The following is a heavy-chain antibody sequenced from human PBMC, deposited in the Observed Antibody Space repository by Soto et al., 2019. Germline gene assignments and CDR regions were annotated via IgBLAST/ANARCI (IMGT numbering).Heavy chain of an antibody. V-gene: IGHV1-24*01. CDR1: GYTLTELS. CDR2: FDPEDGET. J-gene: IGHJ4*02. Sequence: ASVKVSCKVSGYTLTELSMHWVRQAPGKGLEWMGGFDPEDGETIYAQKFQGRVTMTEDTSTDTAYMELRSLRSEDTAVYYCARDRERYNWNDFDYWGQGTLVTVSS. D-gene: IGHD1-20*01. CDR3: ARDRERYNWNDFDY.